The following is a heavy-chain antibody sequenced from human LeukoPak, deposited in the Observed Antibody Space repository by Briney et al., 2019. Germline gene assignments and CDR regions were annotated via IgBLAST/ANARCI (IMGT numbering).Heavy chain of an antibody. CDR3: ASHGDHSSPPDWYFDL. D-gene: IGHD6-13*01. V-gene: IGHV4-59*08. Sequence: PSETLSLTCIVSGSSISSNYWSWIRQPPGKGLEWIGYIHHSGSTNNNPSLKSRVTISVDTSENQFSLKLSSVTAADTAVYYCASHGDHSSPPDWYFDLWGRGTLVTVSS. CDR2: IHHSGST. CDR1: GSSISSNY. J-gene: IGHJ2*01.